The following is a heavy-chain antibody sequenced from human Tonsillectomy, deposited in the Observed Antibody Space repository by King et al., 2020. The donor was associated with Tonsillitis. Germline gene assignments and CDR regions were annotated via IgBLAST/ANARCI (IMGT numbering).Heavy chain of an antibody. J-gene: IGHJ4*02. CDR3: AFVGSYSESIDY. CDR1: GYTFTGYY. D-gene: IGHD1-26*01. V-gene: IGHV1-2*02. CDR2: INPYSGGT. Sequence: VQLVESGAEVKKPGASVKVSCKTSGYTFTGYYMHWVRQAPGQGLEWMGWINPYSGGTNYAQKFQGRVTMTRDTSISTAYMELSRLRSDDTAVYYCAFVGSYSESIDYWGQGTLVTVSS.